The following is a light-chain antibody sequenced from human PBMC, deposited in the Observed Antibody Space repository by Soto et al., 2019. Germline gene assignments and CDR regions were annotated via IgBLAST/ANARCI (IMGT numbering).Light chain of an antibody. V-gene: IGKV1-5*01. CDR1: QSISSW. CDR3: QQYNSYWT. CDR2: DAS. J-gene: IGKJ1*01. Sequence: DIQMTQSPSTLPAAVGHRVRITFRASQSISSWLACYQQKPGKAPKLLIYDASSVESGVPSRCSGRGAGTEFTLTSSILPADDFATYYCQQYNSYWTFGQGTKVDIK.